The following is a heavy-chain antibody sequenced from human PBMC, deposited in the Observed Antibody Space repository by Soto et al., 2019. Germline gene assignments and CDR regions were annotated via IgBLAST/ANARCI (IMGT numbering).Heavy chain of an antibody. CDR1: GFTFSSYG. D-gene: IGHD1-1*01. Sequence: QVQLVESGGGVVQPGRSLRLSCAASGFTFSSYGMHWVRQAPGKGLEWVAVIWYDGSNKYYADSVKGRFTISRDNSKNTLYLQVNSLRAEDTAVYYCARERGGFTNWYFDLWGRGTLVTVSS. CDR2: IWYDGSNK. J-gene: IGHJ2*01. CDR3: ARERGGFTNWYFDL. V-gene: IGHV3-33*01.